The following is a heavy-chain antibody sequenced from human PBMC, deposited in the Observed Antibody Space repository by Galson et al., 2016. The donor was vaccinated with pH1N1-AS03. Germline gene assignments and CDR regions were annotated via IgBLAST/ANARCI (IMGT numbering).Heavy chain of an antibody. CDR1: GFTFRIHE. CDR2: ISDSGGAR. Sequence: SLRLSCAAFGFTFRIHEMNWVRQAPGKGLEWVAYISDSGGARYRADSVKGRFTISRDNDRKSLYLQMNSLRVEDTAIYYCARDLKWGFGGGLTYGMDVWGQGTTVTVSS. CDR3: ARDLKWGFGGGLTYGMDV. D-gene: IGHD5-12*01. J-gene: IGHJ6*02. V-gene: IGHV3-48*03.